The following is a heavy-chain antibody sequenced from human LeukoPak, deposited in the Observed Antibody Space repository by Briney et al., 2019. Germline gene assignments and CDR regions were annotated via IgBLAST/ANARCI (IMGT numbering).Heavy chain of an antibody. D-gene: IGHD1-26*01. CDR2: INHSGST. CDR3: ARGVNSGYFDY. CDR1: GGSFSGYY. Sequence: SETLSLTCAVYGGSFSGYYWSWIRQPPGKGLEWIGEINHSGSTNYNPSLKSRVTISVDKSKNQFSLKLTSVTAADTAVYYCARGVNSGYFDYCGQGTLVTVSS. J-gene: IGHJ4*02. V-gene: IGHV4-34*01.